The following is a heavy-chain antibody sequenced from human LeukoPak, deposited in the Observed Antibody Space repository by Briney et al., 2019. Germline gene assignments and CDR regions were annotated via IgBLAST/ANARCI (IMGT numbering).Heavy chain of an antibody. CDR1: GYTFTSYD. J-gene: IGHJ4*02. CDR2: MNPNSGNT. Sequence: GASVKVSCTASGYTFTSYDINWVRQATGQGLEWMGWMNPNSGNTGYAQKFQGRVTMTRNTSISTAYMELSSLRSDDTAVYCCARKYLDGSGKPHFDYWGQGTLVTVSS. D-gene: IGHD3-10*01. CDR3: ARKYLDGSGKPHFDY. V-gene: IGHV1-8*01.